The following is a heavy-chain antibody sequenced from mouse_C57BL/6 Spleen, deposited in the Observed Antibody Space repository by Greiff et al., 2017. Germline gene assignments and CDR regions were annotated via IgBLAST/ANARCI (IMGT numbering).Heavy chain of an antibody. CDR3: AIRLLVPYAMDY. Sequence: QVQLQQPGAELVKPGASVKVSCKASGYTFTSYWMHWVKQRPGQGLEWIGRIHPSDGDTNYNQKFKGKATLTVDKSSSTAYMQLSSLTSEDSAVYYCAIRLLVPYAMDYWGQGTSVTVSS. J-gene: IGHJ4*01. CDR2: IHPSDGDT. CDR1: GYTFTSYW. D-gene: IGHD1-1*01. V-gene: IGHV1-74*01.